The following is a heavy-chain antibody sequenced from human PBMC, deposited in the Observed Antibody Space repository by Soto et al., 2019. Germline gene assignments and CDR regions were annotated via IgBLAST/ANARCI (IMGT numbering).Heavy chain of an antibody. CDR3: ARTGGMDV. CDR2: INYSGST. CDR1: GGSFSGYY. Sequence: QVQLQQWGAGLLKPSETLSLTCAVYGGSFSGYYWSWLRQPPGKGPEWIGEINYSGSTKYNPSLESRGTTSVDTSKNQSSLKLNSVSAADTAVYYCARTGGMDVWSQGATVTVSS. J-gene: IGHJ6*02. V-gene: IGHV4-34*01.